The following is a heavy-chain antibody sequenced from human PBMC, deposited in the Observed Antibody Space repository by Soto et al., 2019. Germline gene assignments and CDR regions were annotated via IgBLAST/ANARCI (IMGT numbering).Heavy chain of an antibody. CDR3: ASPGYSSGWYFDY. CDR1: GGTFSSYA. Sequence: ASVKVSCKASGGTFSSYAISWVRQAPGQGLEWMGGIIPIFGTANYAQKFQGRVMITADESTSTAYMELSSLRSEDTAVYYCASPGYSSGWYFDYWGQGTLVTVSS. D-gene: IGHD6-19*01. J-gene: IGHJ4*02. V-gene: IGHV1-69*13. CDR2: IIPIFGTA.